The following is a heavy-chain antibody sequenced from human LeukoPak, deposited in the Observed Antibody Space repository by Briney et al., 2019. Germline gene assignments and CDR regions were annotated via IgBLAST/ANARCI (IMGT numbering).Heavy chain of an antibody. J-gene: IGHJ4*02. CDR2: IYSGGST. Sequence: GGSLRLSCAASGFTLSSNYMSWVRQAPGKGLEWVSVIYSGGSTYYAVCVKGRFTISRDNSTKTLYLQINSLRSEVTTVYYCTREGTMVRGVIISSYYFDYWGQGTLVTVSS. CDR1: GFTLSSNY. CDR3: TREGTMVRGVIISSYYFDY. D-gene: IGHD3-10*01. V-gene: IGHV3-66*01.